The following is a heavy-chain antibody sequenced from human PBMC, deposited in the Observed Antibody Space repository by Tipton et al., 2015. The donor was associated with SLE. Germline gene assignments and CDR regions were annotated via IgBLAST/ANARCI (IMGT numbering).Heavy chain of an antibody. CDR2: VYYTGTT. D-gene: IGHD3-3*01. Sequence: TLSLTCSVFGGSVSSGTDYWSWIRQHPGKGLEWIGYVYYTGTTYYNPSLKSRVTISTDTSKNQFSLRLSSVTAADTAVFYCARVTSYDFWSGSLPGYFDFWGQGILVTVSS. V-gene: IGHV4-31*03. J-gene: IGHJ4*02. CDR1: GGSVSSGTDY. CDR3: ARVTSYDFWSGSLPGYFDF.